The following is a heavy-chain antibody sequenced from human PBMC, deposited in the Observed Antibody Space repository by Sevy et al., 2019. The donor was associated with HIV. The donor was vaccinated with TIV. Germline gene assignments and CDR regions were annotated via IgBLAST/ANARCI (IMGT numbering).Heavy chain of an antibody. CDR3: AGDPASAAAVTFDN. D-gene: IGHD6-13*01. CDR1: GFIFSSYS. V-gene: IGHV3-21*01. Sequence: GGSLRLSCAASGFIFSSYSINWVRQAPGKGLEWVSSISSTIKYIYYTDSVKGRFTISRDNAKNSLYRQMNSLRAEDTAVYYCAGDPASAAAVTFDNWGQGTLVTVSS. J-gene: IGHJ4*02. CDR2: ISSTIKYI.